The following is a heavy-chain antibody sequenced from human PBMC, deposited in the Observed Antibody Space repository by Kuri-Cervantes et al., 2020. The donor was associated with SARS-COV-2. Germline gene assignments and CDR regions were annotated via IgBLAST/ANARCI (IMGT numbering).Heavy chain of an antibody. CDR2: INAGNGNT. J-gene: IGHJ6*02. CDR3: ARGITPNYYYYGMDV. D-gene: IGHD3-16*01. CDR1: GYTFTSYA. Sequence: ASVKVSCKASGYTFTSYAMHWVRQAPGQRLEWMGWINAGNGNTKYSQKFQGRVTMTRNTSTSTAYMELSSLRSEDTAVYYCARGITPNYYYYGMDVWGQGTTVTVSS. V-gene: IGHV1-3*01.